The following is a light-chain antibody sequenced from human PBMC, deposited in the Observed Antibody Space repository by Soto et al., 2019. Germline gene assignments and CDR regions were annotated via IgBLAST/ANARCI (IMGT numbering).Light chain of an antibody. CDR3: AAWDDSLKAML. CDR1: GSNIGENA. J-gene: IGLJ3*02. V-gene: IGLV1-44*01. CDR2: SNA. Sequence: QSVLTQPPSASGTPGQTVTISCSGSGSNIGENAVNWYQHLPGTAPQLLIYSNALRPSGVPHRFSGSKSGTAGSLAISGLQSEDEAPYYCAAWDDSLKAMLFGGGTKLTVL.